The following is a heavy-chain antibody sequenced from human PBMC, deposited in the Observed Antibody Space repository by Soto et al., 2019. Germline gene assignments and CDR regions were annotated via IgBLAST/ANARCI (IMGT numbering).Heavy chain of an antibody. V-gene: IGHV3-21*01. Sequence: EVQLVESGGGLVKPGGSLRLSCAASGFTFSRYSMNWVSQAPGKGLEWVSSISSSSSYIYYADSVKGRFTISRNNAKNQLYLQMNSLRAEDTAVYYCAGYKDALWYPFDPWGQGTLVTVSS. CDR3: AGYKDALWYPFDP. D-gene: IGHD1-20*01. CDR2: ISSSSSYI. J-gene: IGHJ5*02. CDR1: GFTFSRYS.